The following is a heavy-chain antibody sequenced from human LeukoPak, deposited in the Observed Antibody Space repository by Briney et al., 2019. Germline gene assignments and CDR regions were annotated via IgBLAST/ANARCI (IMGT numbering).Heavy chain of an antibody. CDR3: ARATAYYTSRAGSICEYYFDY. D-gene: IGHD3-3*01. V-gene: IGHV4-39*07. J-gene: IGHJ4*02. CDR2: IYYSGST. CDR1: GGSISSSSYY. Sequence: SETLSLTCTVSGGSISSSSYYWGWIRQPPGKGLEWIGSIYYSGSTYYNPSLKSRVTISVDTSKNQFSLKLSSVTAADTAVYYCARATAYYTSRAGSICEYYFDYWGQGTLVTVSS.